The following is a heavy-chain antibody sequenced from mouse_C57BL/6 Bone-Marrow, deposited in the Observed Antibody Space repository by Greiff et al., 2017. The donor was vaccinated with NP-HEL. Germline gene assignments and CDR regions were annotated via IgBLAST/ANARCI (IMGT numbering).Heavy chain of an antibody. V-gene: IGHV1-69*01. D-gene: IGHD2-4*01. CDR2: IDPSDSYT. J-gene: IGHJ2*01. Sequence: VKLQQPGAELVMPGASVKLSCKASGYTFTSYWMHWVKQRPGQGLEWIGEIDPSDSYTNYNQKFKGKSTLTVDKSSSTAYMQLSSLTSEDSAVYYCARNYDYDGNYFDYWGQGTTLTVSS. CDR1: GYTFTSYW. CDR3: ARNYDYDGNYFDY.